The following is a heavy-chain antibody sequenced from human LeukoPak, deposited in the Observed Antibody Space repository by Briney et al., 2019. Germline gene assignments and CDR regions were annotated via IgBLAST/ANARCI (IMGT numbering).Heavy chain of an antibody. CDR1: GFTFSSYG. CDR3: ATYSSLNRREFQF. Sequence: GGSLRLSCAASGFTFSSYGMHWVRQAPGKGLEWVAFIRYDGSNKYYADSVKGRFTISRDNSKNTLYLQMNSLRAEDTAVYYCATYSSLNRREFQFWGQGTLLTVSS. V-gene: IGHV3-30*02. D-gene: IGHD3-22*01. J-gene: IGHJ1*01. CDR2: IRYDGSNK.